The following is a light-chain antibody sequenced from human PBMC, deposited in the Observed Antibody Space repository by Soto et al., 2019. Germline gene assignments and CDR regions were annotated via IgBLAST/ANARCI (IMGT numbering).Light chain of an antibody. CDR3: SSYAGSNNLYV. V-gene: IGLV2-8*01. J-gene: IGLJ1*01. Sequence: QSALTAPPSASGSLGQSVTISCTGTSSDVGGYNYVSWYQQHPGKAPKLMIYEVSKRPSGVPDRFSGSKSGNTASLTVSGLQAEDEADYYCSSYAGSNNLYVFGTGTKVTVL. CDR1: SSDVGGYNY. CDR2: EVS.